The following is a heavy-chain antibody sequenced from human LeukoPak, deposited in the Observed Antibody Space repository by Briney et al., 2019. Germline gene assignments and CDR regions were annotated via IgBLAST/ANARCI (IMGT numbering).Heavy chain of an antibody. D-gene: IGHD3-10*01. CDR1: GGSFSGYY. CDR3: ARRGGGFGPYSWFDP. CDR2: INHSGST. J-gene: IGHJ5*02. V-gene: IGHV4-34*01. Sequence: ASETLSLTCAVYGGSFSGYYWSWIRQPPGKGLEWIGEINHSGSTNYNPSLKSRVTISVDTSKNQFSLKLSSVTAADTAVYYCARRGGGFGPYSWFDPWGQGTLVTVSS.